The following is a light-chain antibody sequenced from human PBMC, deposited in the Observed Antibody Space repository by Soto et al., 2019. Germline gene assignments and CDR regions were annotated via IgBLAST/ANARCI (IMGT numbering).Light chain of an antibody. CDR1: QSINIY. CDR3: QQYNGYSRT. CDR2: DVS. V-gene: IGKV1-5*01. Sequence: DIQMTQSPSSLSASVGDRVTITCRASQSINIYLNWYQQKPGKAPYLLISDVSSLERGVPSRFSGSGSGTEFTLTISSMQPDDFATFYCQQYNGYSRTFGQGTKVDIK. J-gene: IGKJ1*01.